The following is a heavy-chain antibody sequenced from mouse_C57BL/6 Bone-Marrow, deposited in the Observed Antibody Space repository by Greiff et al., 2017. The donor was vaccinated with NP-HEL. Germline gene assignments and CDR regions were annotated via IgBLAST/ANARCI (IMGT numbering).Heavy chain of an antibody. Sequence: QVQLKQPGAELVMPGASVKLSCKASGYTFTSYWMHWVKQRPGQGLEWIGEIDPSDSYTNYNQKFKGKSTLTVDKSSSTAYMQLSSLTSEDSAVYYCAREGDYYGSKDYWGQGTLVTVSA. J-gene: IGHJ3*01. D-gene: IGHD1-1*01. CDR2: IDPSDSYT. V-gene: IGHV1-69*01. CDR3: AREGDYYGSKDY. CDR1: GYTFTSYW.